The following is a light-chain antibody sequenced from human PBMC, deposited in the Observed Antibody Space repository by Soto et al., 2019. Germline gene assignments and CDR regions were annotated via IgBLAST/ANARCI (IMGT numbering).Light chain of an antibody. J-gene: IGKJ1*01. CDR1: QSVCSRC. CDR3: RHYGTTPGT. CDR2: GAS. Sequence: ETGLTQSPGTLSLSPGERVTLSCRASQSVCSRCLAWYQQKPGQSPRLLIYGASSRATGIPDRFSGSGSGTDFTLTISRLEPEDFAVYYCRHYGTTPGTFGQGTKVRVK. V-gene: IGKV3-20*01.